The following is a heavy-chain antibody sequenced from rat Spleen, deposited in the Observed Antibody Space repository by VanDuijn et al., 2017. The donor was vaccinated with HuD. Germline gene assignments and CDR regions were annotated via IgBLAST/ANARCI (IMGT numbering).Heavy chain of an antibody. CDR1: DYSITSNY. CDR2: INSAGST. V-gene: IGHV3-3*01. D-gene: IGHD1-12*02. CDR3: ARLKGFDGTYYYPYYFDY. J-gene: IGHJ2*01. Sequence: VQLQESGPGLVKPSQSLSLTCSVTDYSITSNYWGWIRKFPGNKLEWMGYINSAGSTNYNPSLKSRISITRDTSKNQFFLKVNSVTTEDTATYYCARLKGFDGTYYYPYYFDYWGQGVMVTVSS.